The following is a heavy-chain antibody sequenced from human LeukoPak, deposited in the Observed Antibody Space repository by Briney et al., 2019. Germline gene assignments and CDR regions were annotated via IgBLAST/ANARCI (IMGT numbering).Heavy chain of an antibody. J-gene: IGHJ6*02. V-gene: IGHV4-59*01. D-gene: IGHD6-19*01. CDR1: GGSISSYY. Sequence: PSETLSLTCTVSGGSISSYYWSWIRQPPGKGLEWVGYIYYSGSTNYNPSLKSRVTISVDTSKNQFSLKLSSVTAADTAVYYCARGIAVAGTGIYYYYYGMDVWGQGTTVTVSS. CDR3: ARGIAVAGTGIYYYYYGMDV. CDR2: IYYSGST.